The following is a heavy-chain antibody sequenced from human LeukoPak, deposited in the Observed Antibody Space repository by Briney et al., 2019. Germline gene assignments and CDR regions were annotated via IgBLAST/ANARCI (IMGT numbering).Heavy chain of an antibody. CDR3: AKDLGTVTGGRYYFDY. D-gene: IGHD4-4*01. CDR2: ISGSGGST. CDR1: GFTFSSYA. V-gene: IGHV3-23*01. Sequence: AGSLRLSCAASGFTFSSYAMSWVRQAPGKGLEWVSAISGSGGSTYYADSVKGRFTISRDNSNNTLYLQMNSLRAEDTAVYYCAKDLGTVTGGRYYFDYWGQGTLVTVSS. J-gene: IGHJ4*02.